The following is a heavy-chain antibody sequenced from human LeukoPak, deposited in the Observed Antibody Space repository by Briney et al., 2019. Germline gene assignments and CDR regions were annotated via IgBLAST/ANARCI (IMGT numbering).Heavy chain of an antibody. CDR2: ISGSADAT. CDR1: GFSFNRYA. CDR3: AKDSHIAVADSDY. V-gene: IGHV3-23*01. D-gene: IGHD6-19*01. Sequence: PGGSLRLSCAASGFSFNRYAMSWVRQAPGKGLEWVSAISGSADATYYADSVKGRFTISRDNSKNTLYLQMNSLRAEDTAVYYCAKDSHIAVADSDYWGQGTLVTVSS. J-gene: IGHJ4*02.